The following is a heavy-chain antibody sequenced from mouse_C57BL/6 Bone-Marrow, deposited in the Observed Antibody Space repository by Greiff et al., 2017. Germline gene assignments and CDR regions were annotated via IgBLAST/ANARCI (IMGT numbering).Heavy chain of an antibody. CDR3: ARDGGGNLDY. CDR2: INYDGSST. D-gene: IGHD2-1*01. V-gene: IGHV5-16*01. J-gene: IGHJ2*01. CDR1: GFTFSDYY. Sequence: EVKLMESEGGLVQPGSSMKLSCTASGFTFSDYYMAWVRQVPEKGLEWVANINYDGSSTNYLDSLKSRFIISRDNAKNILYLQMSSLKSEDTATYYCARDGGGNLDYWGQGTTLTVSS.